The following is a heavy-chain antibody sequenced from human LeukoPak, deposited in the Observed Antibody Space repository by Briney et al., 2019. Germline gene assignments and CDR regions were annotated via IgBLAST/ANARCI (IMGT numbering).Heavy chain of an antibody. J-gene: IGHJ4*02. D-gene: IGHD5-18*01. Sequence: GSLRLSCAASGFTFNSYAMSWVRQPPGKGLEWIGEINHSGSTNYNPSLKSRVTISVDTSKNQFSLKLSSVTAADTAVYYCARGDTAMVAFDYWGQGTLVTVSS. CDR1: GFTFNSYA. CDR2: INHSGST. V-gene: IGHV4-34*01. CDR3: ARGDTAMVAFDY.